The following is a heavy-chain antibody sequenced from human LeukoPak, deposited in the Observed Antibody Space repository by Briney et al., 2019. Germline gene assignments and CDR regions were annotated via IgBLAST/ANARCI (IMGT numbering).Heavy chain of an antibody. D-gene: IGHD2-21*02. V-gene: IGHV3-48*04. CDR2: ISRSSGAI. CDR1: GFTFSDYN. J-gene: IGHJ4*02. Sequence: GGSLRLSCAASGFTFSDYNLNWVRQAPGKGLEWVSYISRSSGAIYYADSVKGRFTISRDNAKNSLYLQMNSLRAEDTAVYYCARGCDPDYWGQGTLVTVSS. CDR3: ARGCDPDY.